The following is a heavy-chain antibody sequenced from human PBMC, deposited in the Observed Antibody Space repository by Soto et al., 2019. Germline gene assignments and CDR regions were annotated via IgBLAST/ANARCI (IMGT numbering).Heavy chain of an antibody. CDR1: GFTFSDFW. J-gene: IGHJ4*02. D-gene: IGHD2-15*01. CDR2: IKHDGSET. Sequence: EVQVVESGGDLVQPGGSLRLSCVVSGFTFSDFWMSWVRQAPGKGLDWVANIKHDGSETYYVGSVEGRFTISRDNTNDSLYLQMNSLRAEDTAVYYCARGGSWGPDFWGQGTLVTVSS. CDR3: ARGGSWGPDF. V-gene: IGHV3-7*01.